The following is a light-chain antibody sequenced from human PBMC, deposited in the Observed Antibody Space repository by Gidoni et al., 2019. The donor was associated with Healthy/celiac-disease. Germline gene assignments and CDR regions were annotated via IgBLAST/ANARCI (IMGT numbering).Light chain of an antibody. J-gene: IGKJ1*01. CDR2: DAS. Sequence: DIQMTQYPSTLSASVGDRVTITCRASQSISSWLAWYQQKPGKAPKLLIYDASSFESGVPSRFSGSGSGTEFTLTISSLQPDDFATYYCQQYNSYSWTFXQXTKVEIK. CDR1: QSISSW. CDR3: QQYNSYSWT. V-gene: IGKV1-5*01.